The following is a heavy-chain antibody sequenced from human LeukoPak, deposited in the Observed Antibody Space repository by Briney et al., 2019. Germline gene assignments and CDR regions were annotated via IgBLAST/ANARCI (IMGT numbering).Heavy chain of an antibody. CDR1: GFTFSSYG. D-gene: IGHD6-13*01. J-gene: IGHJ6*03. V-gene: IGHV3-48*04. CDR2: ISNFGDII. CDR3: AKDATAVVGTVYMDV. Sequence: PGGSLRLSCAVSGFTFSSYGMHWVRQAPGKGLEWISHISNFGDIIHYADSVEGRFTISRDNAKNSLYLQMDSLRAEDTAVYYCAKDATAVVGTVYMDVWGKGTTVTISS.